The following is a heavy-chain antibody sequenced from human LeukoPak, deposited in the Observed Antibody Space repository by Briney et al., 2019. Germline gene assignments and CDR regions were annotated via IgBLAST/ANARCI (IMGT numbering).Heavy chain of an antibody. J-gene: IGHJ6*03. D-gene: IGHD4-17*01. CDR2: INPSGGST. CDR3: ARRGTYGDYPYYYYMDV. V-gene: IGHV1-46*01. Sequence: ASVKVSCKASGYTFTSYYMHWVRQAPGQGLEWMGIINPSGGSTSYAQKFQGRVTMTRDTSTSTVYMELSSLRSEDTAVYYCARRGTYGDYPYYYYMDVWGKGTTVTISS. CDR1: GYTFTSYY.